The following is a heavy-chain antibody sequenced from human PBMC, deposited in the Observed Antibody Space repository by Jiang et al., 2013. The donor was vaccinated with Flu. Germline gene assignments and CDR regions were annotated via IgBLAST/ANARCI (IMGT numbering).Heavy chain of an antibody. CDR2: IYYSGST. Sequence: GLVKPSETLSLTCTVSGGSISSYYWSWIRQPPGKGLEWIGYIYYSGSTNYNPSLKSRVTISVDTSKNQFSLKLSSVTAADTAVYYCASYSPKNYYGSGTLDYWGQGTLVTVSS. V-gene: IGHV4-59*01. CDR1: GGSISSYY. CDR3: ASYSPKNYYGSGTLDY. J-gene: IGHJ4*02. D-gene: IGHD3-10*01.